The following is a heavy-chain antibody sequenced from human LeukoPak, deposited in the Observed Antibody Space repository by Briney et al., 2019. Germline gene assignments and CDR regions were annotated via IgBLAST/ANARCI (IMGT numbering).Heavy chain of an antibody. CDR3: ASGRQLGY. J-gene: IGHJ4*02. V-gene: IGHV3-7*01. CDR2: IKEDGSEK. CDR1: GFTFSNYW. Sequence: QTGGSLRLSCAASGFTFSNYWMSWVRQAPGKGLEWVANIKEDGSEKYYVDSVKGRFTISRDNASNSLYLQMNSLRAEDTGVYYGASGRQLGYWGEGTLATVSS. D-gene: IGHD6-13*01.